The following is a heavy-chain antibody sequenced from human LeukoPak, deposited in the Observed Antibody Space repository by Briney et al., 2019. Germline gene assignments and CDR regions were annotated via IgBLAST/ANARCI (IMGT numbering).Heavy chain of an antibody. D-gene: IGHD4-17*01. CDR1: GGSISSGGYY. V-gene: IGHV4-31*03. CDR3: ARAPARVTTPFDP. J-gene: IGHJ5*02. CDR2: IYYSGST. Sequence: PSETLSLTCTVSGGSISSGGYYWSWIRQHPGKGLEWIGYIYYSGSTYYNPSLKSRVTISVDTSKNQFSLKLSSVTAADTAVYYCARAPARVTTPFDPWVQGTLVTVSS.